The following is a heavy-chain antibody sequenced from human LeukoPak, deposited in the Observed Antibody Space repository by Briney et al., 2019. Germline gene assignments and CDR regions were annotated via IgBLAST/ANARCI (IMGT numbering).Heavy chain of an antibody. Sequence: PSETLSLTCTVSGGSISTYSWSWIRQPPGKGMEWIGSIFSSGSTNYHTSLKSRVTISLDTSKNQFSLKLRSVTAADTPVYNCAKWFYYDSSGYPPDYWGQGTLVTVSS. CDR2: IFSSGST. J-gene: IGHJ4*02. V-gene: IGHV4-59*01. CDR3: AKWFYYDSSGYPPDY. CDR1: GGSISTYS. D-gene: IGHD3-22*01.